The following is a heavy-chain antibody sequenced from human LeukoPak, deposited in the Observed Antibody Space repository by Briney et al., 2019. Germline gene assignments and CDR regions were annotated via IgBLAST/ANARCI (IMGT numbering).Heavy chain of an antibody. CDR2: IWYDGSNK. CDR1: GFTFSSYG. Sequence: GRSLRLSCAASGFTFSSYGVHWVRQAPGKGLEWVAVIWYDGSNKYYADSVKGRFTISRDNSKNTLYPQMNSLRDEDTAVYYCARVTCSGGSCYSGHYYYGMDVWGQGTTVTVSS. J-gene: IGHJ6*02. CDR3: ARVTCSGGSCYSGHYYYGMDV. V-gene: IGHV3-33*01. D-gene: IGHD2-15*01.